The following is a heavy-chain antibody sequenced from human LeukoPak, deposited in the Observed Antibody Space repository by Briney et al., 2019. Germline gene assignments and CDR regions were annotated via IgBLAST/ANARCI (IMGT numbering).Heavy chain of an antibody. Sequence: GGSLRLSCAASGFTFSSYWMHWVRQAPGKGLVWVSRINSDGSSTSYADSVKGRFTISRDNAKNTLYLQMNGLRAEDTAVYYCARELYYGSGRYFDYWGQGTLVTVSS. CDR1: GFTFSSYW. CDR2: INSDGSST. CDR3: ARELYYGSGRYFDY. J-gene: IGHJ4*02. D-gene: IGHD3-10*01. V-gene: IGHV3-74*01.